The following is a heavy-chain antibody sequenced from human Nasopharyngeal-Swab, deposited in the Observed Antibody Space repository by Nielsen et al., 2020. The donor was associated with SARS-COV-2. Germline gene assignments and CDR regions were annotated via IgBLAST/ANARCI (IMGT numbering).Heavy chain of an antibody. CDR3: ATTTWYYGMDV. Sequence: GGSLRLSCAASGFTFDDYGMSWVRQAPGKGLEWVSSISSSSSYIYYADSVKGRFTISRDNAKNSLYLQMNSLRAEDTAVYYCATTTWYYGMDVWGQGTTVTVSS. CDR2: ISSSSSYI. J-gene: IGHJ6*02. CDR1: GFTFDDYG. V-gene: IGHV3-21*01. D-gene: IGHD4-17*01.